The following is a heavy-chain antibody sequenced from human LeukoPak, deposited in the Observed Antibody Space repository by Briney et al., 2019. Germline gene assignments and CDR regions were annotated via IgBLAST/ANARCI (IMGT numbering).Heavy chain of an antibody. CDR1: GFTFSSYW. D-gene: IGHD3-22*01. CDR2: IKQDGSEK. J-gene: IGHJ3*02. CDR3: ARRGTKTRYYYDSSGPHDAFDI. V-gene: IGHV3-7*01. Sequence: GGSLRLSCAASGFTFSSYWMSWVRQAPGKGLEWVANIKQDGSEKYYVDSVKGRFTISRDNAKNSLYLQMNSLRAEDTAVYYCARRGTKTRYYYDSSGPHDAFDIWGHGTMVTVSS.